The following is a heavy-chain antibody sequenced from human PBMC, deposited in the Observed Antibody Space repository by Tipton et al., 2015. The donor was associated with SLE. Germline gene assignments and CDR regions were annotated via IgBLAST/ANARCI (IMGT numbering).Heavy chain of an antibody. CDR2: ISGSGGST. J-gene: IGHJ3*02. CDR1: GFTFSSYA. V-gene: IGHV3-23*01. Sequence: GSLRLSCAASGFTFSSYAMSWVRQAPGKGLEWVSAISGSGGSTYYADSVKGRFTISRDNSKNTLYLQMNSLRAEDTAVYYCAKEGYYGSGPRDAFDIWGHGTMVTVSS. CDR3: AKEGYYGSGPRDAFDI. D-gene: IGHD3-10*01.